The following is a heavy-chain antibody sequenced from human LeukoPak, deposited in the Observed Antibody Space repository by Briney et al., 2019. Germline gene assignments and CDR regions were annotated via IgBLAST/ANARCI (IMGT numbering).Heavy chain of an antibody. CDR1: GASIASGNYH. Sequence: SQTLSLTCAISGASIASGNYHWDWIRQPAGKRPEYIGCISAGGRTNYNPSLKSRLTISMDTSKNHVSLRLTSVTAADTAVYYCTRGGHDYGGSFDPWGQGILVTVSS. CDR2: ISAGGRT. D-gene: IGHD4-23*01. CDR3: TRGGHDYGGSFDP. J-gene: IGHJ5*02. V-gene: IGHV4-61*02.